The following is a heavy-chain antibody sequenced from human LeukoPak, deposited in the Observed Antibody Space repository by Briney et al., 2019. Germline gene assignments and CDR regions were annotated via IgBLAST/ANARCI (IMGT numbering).Heavy chain of an antibody. D-gene: IGHD5-12*01. J-gene: IGHJ4*02. CDR2: INPNSGGT. Sequence: ASVKVSCKASGYTFTGYYMHWVRQAPGQGLEWMGWINPNSGGTNYAQKFQGRVTMTRDTSISTAYMELSRLRSDDTAVYYCARDRASGYDGFDYWGQGTLVTVTS. CDR1: GYTFTGYY. CDR3: ARDRASGYDGFDY. V-gene: IGHV1-2*02.